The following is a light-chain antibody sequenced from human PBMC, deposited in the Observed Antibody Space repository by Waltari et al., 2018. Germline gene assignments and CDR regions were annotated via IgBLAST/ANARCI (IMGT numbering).Light chain of an antibody. CDR2: AAS. CDR3: KQGYSKTRT. Sequence: DIQMTQSPLSLSASVGDRVTITCRASQSISSYLNWYQQKPGKAPKLLIYAASSLQSGIPARFSGSGSGRDFTLRISSLQAEDFATYCCKQGYSKTRTFGQGTKVEIK. V-gene: IGKV1-39*01. CDR1: QSISSY. J-gene: IGKJ1*01.